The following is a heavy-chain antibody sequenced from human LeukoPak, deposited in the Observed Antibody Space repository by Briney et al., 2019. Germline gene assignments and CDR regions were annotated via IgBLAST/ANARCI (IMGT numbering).Heavy chain of an antibody. J-gene: IGHJ4*02. Sequence: PGGSLPLSCASSGFTFSSYAMSWVRPAPGKGLEWVSAISGSGGSTYYADSVKGRFTISRDNSKNTLYLQMNSLRAEDTAVYYCAVSTGEKLLSLIDYWGQGTLVTVSS. CDR1: GFTFSSYA. CDR2: ISGSGGST. CDR3: AVSTGEKLLSLIDY. V-gene: IGHV3-23*01. D-gene: IGHD2-15*01.